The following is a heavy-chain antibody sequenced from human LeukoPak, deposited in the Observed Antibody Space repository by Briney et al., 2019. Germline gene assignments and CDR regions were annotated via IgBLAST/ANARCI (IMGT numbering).Heavy chain of an antibody. V-gene: IGHV1-8*03. CDR2: MNPNSGNT. CDR3: ARGGDGSGSYFGYYYYYYMDV. D-gene: IGHD3-10*01. CDR1: GYTFTSYD. Sequence: ASVKVSCKASGYTFTSYDINWVRQATGQGLEWMGWMNPNSGNTGYAQKFQGRVTITRNTSISTAYMELSSLRSEDTAVYYCARGGDGSGSYFGYYYYYYMDVWGKGTTVTVSS. J-gene: IGHJ6*03.